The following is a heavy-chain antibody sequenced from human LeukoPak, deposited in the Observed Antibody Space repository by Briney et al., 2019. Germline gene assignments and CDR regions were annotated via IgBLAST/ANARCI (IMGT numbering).Heavy chain of an antibody. J-gene: IGHJ4*02. CDR3: AGGGGGYGGHEN. CDR1: GGSFSDYY. CDR2: INHSGST. Sequence: SETLSLTCAVYGGSFSDYYWSWIRQPPGKGLEWIGEINHSGSTNYNPSLKSRVTISVDTSKNQFSLKLNSVTAVDTAVYYCAGGGGGYGGHENWGQGTLVTVSS. V-gene: IGHV4-34*01. D-gene: IGHD5-12*01.